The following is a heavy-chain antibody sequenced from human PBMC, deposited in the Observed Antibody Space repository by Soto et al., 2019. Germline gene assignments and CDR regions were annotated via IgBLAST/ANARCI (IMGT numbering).Heavy chain of an antibody. CDR3: ARGVLVDYGSGSYYDY. Sequence: SETLSLTCTVSGGSIRSYYWTWIRQPPGKGLEWIGYIYYSGSTNYNPSLKSRVTISVDTSKNQFSLKLSSVTAADTAVYYCARGVLVDYGSGSYYDYWGQGTLVTVSS. J-gene: IGHJ4*02. V-gene: IGHV4-59*01. D-gene: IGHD3-10*01. CDR1: GGSIRSYY. CDR2: IYYSGST.